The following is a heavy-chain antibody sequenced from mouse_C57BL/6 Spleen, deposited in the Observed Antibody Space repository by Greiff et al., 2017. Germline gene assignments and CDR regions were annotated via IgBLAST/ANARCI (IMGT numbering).Heavy chain of an antibody. D-gene: IGHD1-1*01. V-gene: IGHV2-2*01. CDR2: IWSGGST. CDR1: GFSLTSYG. CDR3: ARGTVVAMDYAMDY. J-gene: IGHJ4*01. Sequence: VQRVESGPGLVQPSQSLSITCTVSGFSLTSYGVHWVRQSPGKGLEWLGVIWSGGSTDYNAAFISRLSISKDNSKSQVFFKMNSLQADDTAIYYCARGTVVAMDYAMDYWGQGTSVTVSS.